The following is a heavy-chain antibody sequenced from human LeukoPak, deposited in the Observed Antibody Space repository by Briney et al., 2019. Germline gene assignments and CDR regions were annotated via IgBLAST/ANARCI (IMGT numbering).Heavy chain of an antibody. J-gene: IGHJ4*02. CDR2: MQYDGSIK. D-gene: IGHD6-13*01. V-gene: IGHV3-30*02. CDR1: GFTFSSYD. CDR3: ARDSIRQQLHYFDY. Sequence: WGSLRLSCAASGFTFSSYDIHWVRQVPGKGLEWVAFMQYDGSIKYYADSVKGRFTISRDNSKNTLYLQMDSLRADDTAVYFCARDSIRQQLHYFDYWGRGTLVTVSS.